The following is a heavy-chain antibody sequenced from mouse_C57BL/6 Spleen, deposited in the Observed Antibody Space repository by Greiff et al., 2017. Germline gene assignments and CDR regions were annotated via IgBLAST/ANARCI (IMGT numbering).Heavy chain of an antibody. J-gene: IGHJ4*01. CDR1: GYTFTSYW. Sequence: QVQLQQPGAELVMPGASVKLSCKASGYTFTSYWMHWVKQRPGQGLEWIGEIDPSDSYTNYNQKFKGKSTLTVDKSSSTAYMQLSSLTSEDSAVYYCARRGHYYGSEDAMDYWGQGTSVTVSS. CDR2: IDPSDSYT. CDR3: ARRGHYYGSEDAMDY. D-gene: IGHD1-1*01. V-gene: IGHV1-69*01.